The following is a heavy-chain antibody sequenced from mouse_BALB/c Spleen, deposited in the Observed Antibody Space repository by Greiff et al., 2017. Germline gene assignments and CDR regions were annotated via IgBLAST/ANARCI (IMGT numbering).Heavy chain of an antibody. CDR2: INPSSGYT. V-gene: IGHV1-4*02. CDR3: ARQLVSFAY. Sequence: QVQLKQSAAELARPGASVKMSCKASGYTFTSYTMHWVKQRPGQGLEWIGYINPSSGYTEYTQKFKDKTTLTADKSSSTAYMQLSSLTSEDSAVYYCARQLVSFAYWGQGTLVTVSA. J-gene: IGHJ3*01. CDR1: GYTFTSYT. D-gene: IGHD4-1*02.